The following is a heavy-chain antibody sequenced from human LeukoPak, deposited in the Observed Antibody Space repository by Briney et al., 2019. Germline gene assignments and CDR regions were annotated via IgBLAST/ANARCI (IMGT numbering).Heavy chain of an antibody. J-gene: IGHJ4*02. CDR3: ARDRYYDSSGLDY. V-gene: IGHV3-23*01. D-gene: IGHD3-22*01. Sequence: GGSLRLSCAASRFTFSNYAMSWVRQAPGKGLEWVSSIRDSAYRTYYADSVKGRFTISRDNAKNSLYLQMNSLRAEDTAVYYCARDRYYDSSGLDYWGQGTLVTVSS. CDR2: IRDSAYRT. CDR1: RFTFSNYA.